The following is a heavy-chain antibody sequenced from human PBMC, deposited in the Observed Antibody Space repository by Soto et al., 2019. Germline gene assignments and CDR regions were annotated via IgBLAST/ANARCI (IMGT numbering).Heavy chain of an antibody. V-gene: IGHV1-69*01. D-gene: IGHD4-17*01. CDR1: GGTFSSYA. Sequence: QVQLVQSGAEVKKPGSSVKVSCKASGGTFSSYAISWVRQAPGQGLEWMGGTIPIFGTANYAQKFQGRVTITADESTSTAYMELSSLRSEDTAVYYWARDGLSTGQYGMDVWGQGTTVTVSS. CDR2: TIPIFGTA. CDR3: ARDGLSTGQYGMDV. J-gene: IGHJ6*02.